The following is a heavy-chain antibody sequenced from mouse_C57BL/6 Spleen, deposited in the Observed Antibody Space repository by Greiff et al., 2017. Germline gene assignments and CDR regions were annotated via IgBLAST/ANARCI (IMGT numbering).Heavy chain of an antibody. CDR2: ISSGSSTI. Sequence: EVMLVESGGGLVKPGGSLKLSCAASGFTFSDYGMHWVRQAPEKGLEWVAYISSGSSTIYYADTVKGRFTISRDNAKNTLFLQMNSLRSEDTAMXYCAGENWEKGDDMDDWGQGTSVTVSS. CDR1: GFTFSDYG. J-gene: IGHJ4*01. V-gene: IGHV5-17*01. CDR3: AGENWEKGDDMDD. D-gene: IGHD4-1*01.